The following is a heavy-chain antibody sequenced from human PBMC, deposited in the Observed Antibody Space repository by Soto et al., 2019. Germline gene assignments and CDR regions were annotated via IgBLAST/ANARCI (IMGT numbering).Heavy chain of an antibody. Sequence: QIHLVQSGGEVKKPGASVKVSCKTSGYTFTTYGISWVRQAPGQGLEWMGWITPFNDNTNYAQNLQGRVTMTTDTSTNTAYLELRSLTSDDTAVYYCASTDRGDYVPPFDNWGQGTLVTVSS. CDR2: ITPFNDNT. CDR1: GYTFTTYG. D-gene: IGHD4-17*01. V-gene: IGHV1-18*01. J-gene: IGHJ4*02. CDR3: ASTDRGDYVPPFDN.